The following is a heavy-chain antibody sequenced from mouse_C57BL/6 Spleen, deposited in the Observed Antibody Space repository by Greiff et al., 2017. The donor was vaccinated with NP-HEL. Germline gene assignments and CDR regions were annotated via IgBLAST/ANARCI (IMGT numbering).Heavy chain of an antibody. J-gene: IGHJ1*03. V-gene: IGHV1-81*01. D-gene: IGHD1-1*01. Sequence: QVQLQQSGAELARPGASVKLSCKASGYTFTSYGISWVKQRTGQGLEWIGRIDPNSGGTKYNEKFKSKATLTVDKPSSTAYMQLSSLTSEDSAVYYCARATVVDYWYFDVWGTGTTVTVSS. CDR1: GYTFTSYG. CDR3: ARATVVDYWYFDV. CDR2: IDPNSGGT.